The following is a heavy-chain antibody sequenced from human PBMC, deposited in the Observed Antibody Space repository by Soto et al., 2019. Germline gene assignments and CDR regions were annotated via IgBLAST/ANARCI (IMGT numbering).Heavy chain of an antibody. J-gene: IGHJ4*02. V-gene: IGHV1-8*01. CDR2: INPNSGNI. Sequence: ASVKVSCKASGNTFTSFDINWVRQATGHGLEWMGWINPNSGNIGYAQKFQGRVTMTRDTAIRTAYMEVSRLRSDDTAVYYCARGRASGSYYLLDYWGQGTLVTVS. CDR1: GNTFTSFD. CDR3: ARGRASGSYYLLDY. D-gene: IGHD3-10*01.